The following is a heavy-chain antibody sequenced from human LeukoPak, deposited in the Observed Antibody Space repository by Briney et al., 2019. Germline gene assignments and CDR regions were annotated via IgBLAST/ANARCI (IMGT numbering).Heavy chain of an antibody. Sequence: ASVKVSCKASGYTFTSYAMHWVRQAPGQRLEWMGWINAGNGNTKYSQKFQGRVTITRDTSASTAYKELSSLRSEDTAVYYCARVVPAAQEKTRGAFDIWGQGTMVTVSS. D-gene: IGHD2-2*01. CDR1: GYTFTSYA. CDR3: ARVVPAAQEKTRGAFDI. V-gene: IGHV1-3*01. J-gene: IGHJ3*02. CDR2: INAGNGNT.